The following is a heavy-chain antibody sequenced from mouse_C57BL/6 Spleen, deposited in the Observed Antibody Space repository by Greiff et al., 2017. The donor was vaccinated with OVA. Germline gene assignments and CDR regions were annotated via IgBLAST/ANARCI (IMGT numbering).Heavy chain of an antibody. CDR1: GYTFTGYW. V-gene: IGHV1-9*01. Sequence: VQLQQSGAELMKPGASVKLSCKATGYTFTGYWIEWVKQRPGHGLEWIGEILPGSGSTNYNEKFKGKATLTADTSSNTAYMQLSSLTTEDSAIYYCARGRDYDYDEGFAYWGQGTLVTVSA. D-gene: IGHD2-4*01. J-gene: IGHJ3*01. CDR3: ARGRDYDYDEGFAY. CDR2: ILPGSGST.